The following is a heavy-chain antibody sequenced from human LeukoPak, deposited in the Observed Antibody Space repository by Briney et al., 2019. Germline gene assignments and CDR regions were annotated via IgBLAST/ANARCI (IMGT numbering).Heavy chain of an antibody. D-gene: IGHD4-17*01. J-gene: IGHJ4*02. CDR2: IRYEGSNK. CDR1: GFTFNSYG. V-gene: IGHV3-30*02. Sequence: GGSLRLSCAASGFTFNSYGMQWVRQAPGKWLEWVAFIRYEGSNKYYADSVEGRFTISRDNSKNTLYLQMNSLRAEDTAVYYCAKDLHDYGDYYFDYWGQGTLVTVSS. CDR3: AKDLHDYGDYYFDY.